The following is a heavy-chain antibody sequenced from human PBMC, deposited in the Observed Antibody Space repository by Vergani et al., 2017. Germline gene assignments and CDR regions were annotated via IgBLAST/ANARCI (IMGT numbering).Heavy chain of an antibody. V-gene: IGHV4-61*02. J-gene: IGHJ5*02. Sequence: QVQLQESGPGLVKPSQTLSLTCTVSGGSFSTGGQSWTWLRQSAGKGLEWIGRIYTSGATNYNPSLRSRAIMSVDASKKQFSLKLTSVTAADTAVYYCAGGFRDEGLKYGGTVENWFDPWGQGTLVTVSS. CDR1: GGSFSTGGQS. CDR3: AGGFRDEGLKYGGTVENWFDP. CDR2: IYTSGAT. D-gene: IGHD2/OR15-2a*01.